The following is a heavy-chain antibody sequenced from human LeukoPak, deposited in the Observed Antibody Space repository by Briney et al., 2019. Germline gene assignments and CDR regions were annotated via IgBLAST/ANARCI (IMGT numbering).Heavy chain of an antibody. J-gene: IGHJ4*02. CDR3: ARDVGEWELRPPAADYYFDY. Sequence: GGSLRLSCAASGFTFSSYAMSWVRQAPGKGLEWVSAISGSGGSTYYADSVKGRFTISRDNSKNTLYLQMNSLRAEDTAVYYCARDVGEWELRPPAADYYFDYWGQGTLVTVSS. CDR1: GFTFSSYA. CDR2: ISGSGGST. V-gene: IGHV3-23*01. D-gene: IGHD1-26*01.